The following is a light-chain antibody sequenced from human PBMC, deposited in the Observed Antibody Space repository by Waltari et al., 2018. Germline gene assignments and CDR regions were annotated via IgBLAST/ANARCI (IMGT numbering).Light chain of an antibody. J-gene: IGKJ1*01. CDR3: QHYVRLPAT. V-gene: IGKV3-20*01. CDR1: TSVSRS. CDR2: DAS. Sequence: SCRASTSVSRSVAWDLQKPGQAPKLLIYDASTSATGIPDRFSGSGSGTDFSLTISSLEPDDFAIYFCQHYVRLPATFGQGTKVEIK.